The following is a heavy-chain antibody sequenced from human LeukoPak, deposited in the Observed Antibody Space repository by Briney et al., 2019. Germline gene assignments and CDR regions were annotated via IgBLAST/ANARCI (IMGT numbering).Heavy chain of an antibody. V-gene: IGHV4-4*07. CDR3: ARETFSMVRGVKNWFDP. CDR2: IYTSGST. J-gene: IGHJ5*02. CDR1: GGSFSGYY. D-gene: IGHD3-10*01. Sequence: PSETLSLTCAVYGGSFSGYYWSWIRQPAGKGLEWIGRIYTSGSTNYNPSLKSRVTMSVDTSKNQFSLKLSSVTAADTAVYYCARETFSMVRGVKNWFDPWGQGTLVTVSS.